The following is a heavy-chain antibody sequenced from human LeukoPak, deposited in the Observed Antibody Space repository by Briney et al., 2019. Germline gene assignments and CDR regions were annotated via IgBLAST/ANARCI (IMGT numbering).Heavy chain of an antibody. V-gene: IGHV4-39*01. CDR2: LYYGGRT. D-gene: IGHD4-17*01. CDR1: GGSISSSSYY. J-gene: IGHJ4*02. Sequence: PSETLSLTCTVSGGSISSSSYYWGWIRQPPGKGLEWIGSLYYGGRTYYNPSLKSRVTISVDTCKNQFSLRLSSVTAADTAVYYRAMTTVTTFFSASDDSWGQGTLVTVSS. CDR3: AMTTVTTFFSASDDS.